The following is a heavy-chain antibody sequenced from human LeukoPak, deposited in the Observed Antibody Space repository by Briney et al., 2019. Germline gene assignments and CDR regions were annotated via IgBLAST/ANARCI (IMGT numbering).Heavy chain of an antibody. CDR1: GYTFTSYD. J-gene: IGHJ5*02. D-gene: IGHD3-22*01. CDR3: ARYLRYDSSGYSWFDP. Sequence: ASVKVSCKASGYTFTSYDINWVRQATGQGLEWMGWMNPNSGNTGYAQKFQGRVTMIRNTSISTAYMELSRLRSDDTAVYYCARYLRYDSSGYSWFDPWGQGTLVTVSS. V-gene: IGHV1-8*01. CDR2: MNPNSGNT.